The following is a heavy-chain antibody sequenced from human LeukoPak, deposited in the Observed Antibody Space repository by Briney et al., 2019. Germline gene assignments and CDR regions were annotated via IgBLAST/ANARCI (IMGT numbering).Heavy chain of an antibody. J-gene: IGHJ5*02. CDR3: ARGCIAAAGRFDP. D-gene: IGHD6-13*01. Sequence: PGGSLRLSCAASGFTFSSYAMSWVRQAPGKGLEWVSAISGSGGSTYYADSVKGRFTISRDNAKNSLYLQMNSLRAEDTAVYYCARGCIAAAGRFDPWGQGTLVTVSS. CDR2: ISGSGGST. V-gene: IGHV3-23*01. CDR1: GFTFSSYA.